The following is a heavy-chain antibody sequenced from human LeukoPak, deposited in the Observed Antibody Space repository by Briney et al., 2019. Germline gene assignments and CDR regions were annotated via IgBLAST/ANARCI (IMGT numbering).Heavy chain of an antibody. J-gene: IGHJ4*02. CDR2: INPSGGST. V-gene: IGHV1-46*01. CDR3: ARDMVRGVIPGYYFDY. CDR1: GYTFTSYY. D-gene: IGHD3-10*01. Sequence: ASVKVSFKASGYTFTSYYMHWVRQPPGQGLEWMGIINPSGGSTSNAQKVQGRVTITIDTSTSTDYMELNRQSSEDTAVYYCARDMVRGVIPGYYFDYWGQGTLVTVSS.